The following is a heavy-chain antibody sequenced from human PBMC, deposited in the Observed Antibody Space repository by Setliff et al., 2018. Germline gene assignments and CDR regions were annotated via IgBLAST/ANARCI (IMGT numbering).Heavy chain of an antibody. V-gene: IGHV3-48*03. Sequence: PGGSLRLSCAASGFTFSSYEMNWVRQAPGKGLEWVSYISSSGSTIYYADSVKGRFTISRDNAKNSLYLQMNSLRAEDTAVYYCARGPYYDFWSGYGADAFDIWGQGTMVT. CDR2: ISSSGSTI. CDR3: ARGPYYDFWSGYGADAFDI. CDR1: GFTFSSYE. D-gene: IGHD3-3*01. J-gene: IGHJ3*02.